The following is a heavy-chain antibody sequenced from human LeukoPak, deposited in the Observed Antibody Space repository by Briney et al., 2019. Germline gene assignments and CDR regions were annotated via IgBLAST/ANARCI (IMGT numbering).Heavy chain of an antibody. V-gene: IGHV3-9*01. D-gene: IGHD6-19*01. J-gene: IGHJ1*01. CDR1: GFTFDDYA. CDR3: AKAPPGYSSGWPLGYFQH. Sequence: SLRLSCAASGFTFDDYAMHWVRHAPGKGLEWVSGISWNSGSIGYADSVKGRFTISRDNAKNSLYLQMNSLRAEDTALYYCAKAPPGYSSGWPLGYFQHWGQGTLVTVPS. CDR2: ISWNSGSI.